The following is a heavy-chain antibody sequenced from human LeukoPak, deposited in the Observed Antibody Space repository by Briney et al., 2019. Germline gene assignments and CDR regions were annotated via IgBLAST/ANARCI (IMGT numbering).Heavy chain of an antibody. J-gene: IGHJ4*02. Sequence: GASVNVSCKASGYTFTSYDVNWVRQATGQGLEWMGWVNPNSGHTGYAQKFQGRVTMTTNTSISTAYMELSSLRSEDTAVYYCARGAPGSYCSGGSCPYFDYWGQGTLVSVSS. CDR2: VNPNSGHT. CDR1: GYTFTSYD. V-gene: IGHV1-8*01. D-gene: IGHD2-15*01. CDR3: ARGAPGSYCSGGSCPYFDY.